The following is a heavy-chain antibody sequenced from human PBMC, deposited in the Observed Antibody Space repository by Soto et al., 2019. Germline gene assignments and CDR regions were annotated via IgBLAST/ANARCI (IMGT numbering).Heavy chain of an antibody. D-gene: IGHD3-10*01. Sequence: EVQLVESGGGLIQPGGSLRLSCAASGFTVSSNYMSWVRQAPGKGLEWVSYISSSSSTIYYADSVKGRFTISRDNAKNSLYLQMNSLRDEDTAVYYCARQQLLWFGEFQSTIDYWGQGTLVTVSS. V-gene: IGHV3-48*02. CDR1: GFTVSSNY. CDR2: ISSSSSTI. CDR3: ARQQLLWFGEFQSTIDY. J-gene: IGHJ4*02.